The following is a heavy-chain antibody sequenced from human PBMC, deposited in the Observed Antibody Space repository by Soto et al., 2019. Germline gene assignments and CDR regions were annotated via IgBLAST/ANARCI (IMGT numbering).Heavy chain of an antibody. Sequence: SATLSLTCAVYGGSFSGYYWNWIRQPPGKGLEWIGEINHSGSTNYNPSLKSRVTISVDTSKNQFSLKLSSVTAADTAVYYCARGYDRNFDYWGQGTLVTVSS. CDR2: INHSGST. D-gene: IGHD3-22*01. CDR3: ARGYDRNFDY. V-gene: IGHV4-34*01. J-gene: IGHJ4*02. CDR1: GGSFSGYY.